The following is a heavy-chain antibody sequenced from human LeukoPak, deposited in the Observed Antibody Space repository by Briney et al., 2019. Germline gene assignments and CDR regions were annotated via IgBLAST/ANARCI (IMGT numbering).Heavy chain of an antibody. CDR2: FDPEDGET. D-gene: IGHD3-3*01. J-gene: IGHJ4*02. Sequence: ASVKVSCKVSGYTLTELSMHWVRQAPGKGLEWMGGFDPEDGETIYAQKFQGRVTMTEDTSTDTAYMELSSLRSEDTAVYYCATRHTIFGVVRHFDYWGQGTQVTVSS. V-gene: IGHV1-24*01. CDR1: GYTLTELS. CDR3: ATRHTIFGVVRHFDY.